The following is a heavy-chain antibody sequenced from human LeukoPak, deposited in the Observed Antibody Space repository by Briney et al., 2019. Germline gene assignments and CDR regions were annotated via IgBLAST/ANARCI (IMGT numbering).Heavy chain of an antibody. D-gene: IGHD3/OR15-3a*01. V-gene: IGHV4-39*01. CDR3: ANLPSGNFGLVIPFFDY. CDR1: GGSISSSSYY. J-gene: IGHJ4*02. Sequence: SETLSLTCTVSGGSISSSSYYWGWIRQPPGKGLEWIGSIYYSGSTYYNPSLKSRVTISVDTSKNQFSLKLSSVTAADTAVYYCANLPSGNFGLVIPFFDYWGQGTLVTVSS. CDR2: IYYSGST.